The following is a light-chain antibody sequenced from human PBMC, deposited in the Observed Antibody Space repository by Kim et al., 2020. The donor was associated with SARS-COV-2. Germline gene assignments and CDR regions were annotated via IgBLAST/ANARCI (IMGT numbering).Light chain of an antibody. CDR1: NIGSKS. Sequence: AQERTARITRGGNNIGSKSVHWYQQKPGRAPVLVIYYDSDRPSGIPERFSGSNDGNTATLTISRVEAGDEADYYCQVWDSGSDHVVFGGGTQLTVL. V-gene: IGLV3-21*04. J-gene: IGLJ2*01. CDR2: YDS. CDR3: QVWDSGSDHVV.